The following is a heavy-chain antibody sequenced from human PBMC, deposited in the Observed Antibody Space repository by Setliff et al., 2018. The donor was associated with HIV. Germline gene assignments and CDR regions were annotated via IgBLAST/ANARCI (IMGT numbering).Heavy chain of an antibody. CDR1: RGSISSDNW. D-gene: IGHD6-13*01. V-gene: IGHV4-4*02. CDR2: IYHSGST. J-gene: IGHJ4*02. CDR3: ARGQHSSTWGALFDY. Sequence: PSETLSLTCAVSRGSISSDNWWTWLRQPPGKGLEWIGEIYHSGSTNYNASLKSRVTISIDKSKSQFSLKLSSVTAADTALYYCARGQHSSTWGALFDYWGQGTLVTVS.